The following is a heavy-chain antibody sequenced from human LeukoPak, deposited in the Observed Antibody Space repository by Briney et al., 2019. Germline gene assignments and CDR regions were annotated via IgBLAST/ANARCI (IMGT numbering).Heavy chain of an antibody. Sequence: PGGSLRLSCAASGFTFSSYGMHWVRQAPGKGLEWVAVISYDGSNKYYADSVKGRFTISRDNSKNTLYLQMNSLRAEDTAVYYCAKPSSTSWLAFDYWGQGTLVTVSS. V-gene: IGHV3-30*18. CDR3: AKPSSTSWLAFDY. J-gene: IGHJ4*02. CDR1: GFTFSSYG. CDR2: ISYDGSNK. D-gene: IGHD2-2*01.